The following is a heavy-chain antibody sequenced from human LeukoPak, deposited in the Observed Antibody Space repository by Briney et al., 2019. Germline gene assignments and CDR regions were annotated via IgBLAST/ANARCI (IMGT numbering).Heavy chain of an antibody. D-gene: IGHD3-9*01. J-gene: IGHJ3*02. Sequence: SETLSLTCTVSGGSISSYYWSWIRQPPGKGLEWIGYIYYSGSTNYNPSLKSRVTISVDTSKNQFSLKLSSVTAADTAVYYCARAPYDILTGYYNPNAFDIWGQGTMVTVSS. CDR1: GGSISSYY. V-gene: IGHV4-59*12. CDR2: IYYSGST. CDR3: ARAPYDILTGYYNPNAFDI.